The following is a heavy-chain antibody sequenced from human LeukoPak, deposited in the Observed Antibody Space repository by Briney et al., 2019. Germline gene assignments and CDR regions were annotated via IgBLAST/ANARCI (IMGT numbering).Heavy chain of an antibody. J-gene: IGHJ1*01. D-gene: IGHD1-26*01. V-gene: IGHV1-2*06. CDR2: INPNSGAT. CDR3: ARGYRTVGAIEYFQH. CDR1: GYTFTSYY. Sequence: VSVKVSCKASGYTFTSYYMHWVRQAPGQGLEWMGRINPNSGATNYAQKFQGRVTMTRDTSISTAYMELSRLRSDDTAVYYCARGYRTVGAIEYFQHWGQGTLVTVS.